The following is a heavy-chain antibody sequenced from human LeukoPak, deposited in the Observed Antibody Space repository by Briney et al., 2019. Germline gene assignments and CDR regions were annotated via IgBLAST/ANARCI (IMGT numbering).Heavy chain of an antibody. J-gene: IGHJ4*02. CDR1: GFTFSSYA. CDR3: ARVPAGGNWYFDY. Sequence: GSLRLSCAASGFTFSSYAMSWIRQPPGKGLEWIGEINHSGSTNYNPSLKSRVTISVDTSKNQFSLKLSSVTAADTAVYYCARVPAGGNWYFDYWGQGTLVTVSS. V-gene: IGHV4-34*01. D-gene: IGHD2-21*01. CDR2: INHSGST.